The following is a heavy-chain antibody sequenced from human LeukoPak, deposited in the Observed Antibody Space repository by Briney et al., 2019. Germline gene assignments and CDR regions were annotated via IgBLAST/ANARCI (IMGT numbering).Heavy chain of an antibody. D-gene: IGHD3-22*01. CDR3: ATDYHDRSGDFTVGY. J-gene: IGHJ4*02. Sequence: GGSLRLSCAVSGFRFRDYAMSWVRQAPGKGLEWVSVISGSGATTHYADSVQGRLTMSRDNSKNTVFLQMNSLRAEDTAVYYCATDYHDRSGDFTVGYWGQGILVTVSS. V-gene: IGHV3-23*01. CDR1: GFRFRDYA. CDR2: ISGSGATT.